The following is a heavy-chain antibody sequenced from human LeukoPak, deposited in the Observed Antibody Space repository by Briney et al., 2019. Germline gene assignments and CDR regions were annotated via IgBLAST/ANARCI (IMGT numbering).Heavy chain of an antibody. V-gene: IGHV3-21*01. Sequence: GGSLRLSCAASGFTFSSYSMNWVRQAPGKGLEWVSSISSSSNYIYYADSVKGRFTISRNNAWNSLYLQMNSLRAEDTAVYYCARVRIRWYHFDAFDIWGQGTMVTVSS. CDR1: GFTFSSYS. CDR2: ISSSSNYI. J-gene: IGHJ3*02. CDR3: ARVRIRWYHFDAFDI. D-gene: IGHD4-23*01.